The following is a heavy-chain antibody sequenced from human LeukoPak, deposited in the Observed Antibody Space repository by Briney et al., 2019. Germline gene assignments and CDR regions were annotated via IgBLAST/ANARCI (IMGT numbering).Heavy chain of an antibody. CDR1: GFTFGDYA. CDR3: TRGMITFGGVIVKVNWVDP. J-gene: IGHJ5*02. CDR2: IRSKAYGGTT. Sequence: GGSLRLSCTASGFTFGDYALSWFRQAPGKGLEWVGFIRSKAYGGTTEYAASVKGRFTISRDDSKSIAYLQMNSLKTEDTAVYYCTRGMITFGGVIVKVNWVDPWGQGTLVTVSS. D-gene: IGHD3-16*02. V-gene: IGHV3-49*03.